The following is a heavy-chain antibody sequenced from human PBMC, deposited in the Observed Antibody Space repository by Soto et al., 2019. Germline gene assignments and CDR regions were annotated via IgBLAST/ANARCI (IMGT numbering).Heavy chain of an antibody. Sequence: QVHLVQSGAEVKKPGASVKVSCKGSGYIFTTYGITWVRQAPGQGLEWVGWISAHNGNTNYAQKLQGRVTVTRDTSASTAYMELRTLRSDDTAVYYCARGRYGDYWGQGALVTVSS. D-gene: IGHD1-1*01. V-gene: IGHV1-18*01. CDR2: ISAHNGNT. CDR3: ARGRYGDY. J-gene: IGHJ4*02. CDR1: GYIFTTYG.